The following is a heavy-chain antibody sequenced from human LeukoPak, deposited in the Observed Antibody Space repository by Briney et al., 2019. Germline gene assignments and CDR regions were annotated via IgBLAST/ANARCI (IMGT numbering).Heavy chain of an antibody. V-gene: IGHV4-30-4*07. D-gene: IGHD3-3*01. CDR3: AREPVPGDFWSGYFNYYYYYMDV. CDR2: IYYSGST. CDR1: GGSISSGGYS. Sequence: SQTLSLTCAVSGGSISSGGYSWSWIRQPPGKGLEWIGYIYYSGSTYYNPSLKSRVTISVDTSKNQFSLKLSSVTAADTAVYYCAREPVPGDFWSGYFNYYYYYMDVWGKGTTVTVSS. J-gene: IGHJ6*03.